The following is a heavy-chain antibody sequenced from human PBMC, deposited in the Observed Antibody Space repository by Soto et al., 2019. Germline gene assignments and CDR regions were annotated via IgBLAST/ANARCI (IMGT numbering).Heavy chain of an antibody. J-gene: IGHJ6*02. Sequence: PGESLRTSCKGSGYSFTTYWINWVRQMPGKGLEWMGRIDPSDSYTNYSPSFQGHVTISADKSITTAYLQWSSLKASDTAMYYCARRFDSLSLGLEEDYYYYGMDVWGQGTTVTVSS. CDR3: ARRFDSLSLGLEEDYYYYGMDV. CDR1: GYSFTTYW. V-gene: IGHV5-10-1*01. CDR2: IDPSDSYT. D-gene: IGHD3-16*01.